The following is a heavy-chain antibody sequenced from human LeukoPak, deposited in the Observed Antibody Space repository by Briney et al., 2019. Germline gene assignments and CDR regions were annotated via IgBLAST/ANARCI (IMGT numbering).Heavy chain of an antibody. V-gene: IGHV3-49*04. CDR1: GFTFGDYA. CDR3: TRDTFWHCDSTGEFDY. J-gene: IGHJ4*02. D-gene: IGHD3-22*01. CDR2: IRGIACGGTT. Sequence: GGSLRLSCTASGFTFGDYAMSWVRQAPGKGLEWVGFIRGIACGGTTEYAASVKARFTISRDDSKSMGVLQLNSLKTEDTAVSYCTRDTFWHCDSTGEFDYWGQGTTVTVAS.